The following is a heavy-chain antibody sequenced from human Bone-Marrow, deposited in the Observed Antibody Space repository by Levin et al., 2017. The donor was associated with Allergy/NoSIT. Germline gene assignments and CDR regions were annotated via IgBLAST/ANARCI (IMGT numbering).Heavy chain of an antibody. Sequence: GGSLRLSCAASGFTFSSYAMSWVRQAPGKGLEWVSAIGGNGFSTYYADSVKGRFTISRDNSKNTLYLQMNNLRPEDTAVYYCAKDLGSGYSFGYFDYWGQGTLVTVSS. V-gene: IGHV3-23*01. CDR2: IGGNGFST. J-gene: IGHJ4*02. CDR3: AKDLGSGYSFGYFDY. D-gene: IGHD5-12*01. CDR1: GFTFSSYA.